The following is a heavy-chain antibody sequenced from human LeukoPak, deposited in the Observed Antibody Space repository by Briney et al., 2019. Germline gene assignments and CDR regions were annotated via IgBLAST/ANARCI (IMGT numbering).Heavy chain of an antibody. D-gene: IGHD3-22*01. J-gene: IGHJ4*02. V-gene: IGHV3-11*01. CDR3: KSAFPIAVAGTTRYYYDSRGVY. Sequence: GGSLTLSCAASGFTFSYYYTSWIRQAPRKGLELGSYISSSGSTRYYAYSVKGLFTISRDNAKNSLYLQMNSLRAADPEVYYCKSAFPIAVAGTTRYYYDSRGVYWGQGTLVTVSS. CDR2: ISSSGSTR. CDR1: GFTFSYYY.